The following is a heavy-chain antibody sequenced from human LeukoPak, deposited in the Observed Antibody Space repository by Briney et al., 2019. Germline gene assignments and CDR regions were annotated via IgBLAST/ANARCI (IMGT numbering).Heavy chain of an antibody. J-gene: IGHJ4*02. CDR1: GASFNSDDQY. V-gene: IGHV4-31*03. D-gene: IGHD3-22*01. Sequence: SETLSLTCTVSGASFNSDDQYWNWIRQSPGKGLEWIGSIHPSEMLYNNPSLESRVTRSRDTSKNQFSLNPNSVTAADTAVYFCSRGLDSRKLGYWGQGILVTASS. CDR3: SRGLDSRKLGY. CDR2: IHPSEML.